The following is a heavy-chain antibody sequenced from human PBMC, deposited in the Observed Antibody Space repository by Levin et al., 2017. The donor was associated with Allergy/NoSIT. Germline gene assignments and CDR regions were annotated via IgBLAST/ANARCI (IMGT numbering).Heavy chain of an antibody. CDR2: IIPILGIA. D-gene: IGHD6-13*01. J-gene: IGHJ4*02. Sequence: SVKVSCKASGGTFSSYAISWVRQAPGQGLEWMGRIIPILGIANYAQKFQGRVTITADKSTSTAYMELSSLRSEDTAVYYCARGGQQSGGLFDYWGQGTLVTVSS. CDR3: ARGGQQSGGLFDY. CDR1: GGTFSSYA. V-gene: IGHV1-69*04.